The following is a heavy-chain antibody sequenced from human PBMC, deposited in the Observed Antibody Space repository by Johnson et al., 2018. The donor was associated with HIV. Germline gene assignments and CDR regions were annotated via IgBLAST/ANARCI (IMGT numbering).Heavy chain of an antibody. Sequence: VQLVESGGGVVQPGRSLRLSCAASGLTFSNYAMSWVRQGPGKGLVWVSAIGASGGRTFYADSVKGRFTISRDNSKNTMYLQMNSLRAEDTAVYYCARDSARIGGVPDAFEIWGQGTMVTVAS. D-gene: IGHD1-26*01. V-gene: IGHV3-23*04. CDR2: IGASGGRT. J-gene: IGHJ3*02. CDR3: ARDSARIGGVPDAFEI. CDR1: GLTFSNYA.